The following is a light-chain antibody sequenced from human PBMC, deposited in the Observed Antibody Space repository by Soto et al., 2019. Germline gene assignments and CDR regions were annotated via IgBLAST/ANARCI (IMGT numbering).Light chain of an antibody. CDR3: QQRSNWPWT. CDR2: DAS. J-gene: IGKJ1*01. CDR1: QSVSSY. V-gene: IGKV3-11*01. Sequence: EIVLTQSPATLSSSPGERATLSCRASQSVSSYLAWYQQKPGQAPRLLIFDASNRATGTPARFNGSGSGTDFTLTISSLEPEDFAVYYCQQRSNWPWTFGQGTKVEIK.